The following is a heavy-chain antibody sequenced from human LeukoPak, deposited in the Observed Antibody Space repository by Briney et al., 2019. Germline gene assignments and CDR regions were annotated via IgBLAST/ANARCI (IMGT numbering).Heavy chain of an antibody. CDR3: ARGNPVGQFDP. CDR2: IYHSGGT. CDR1: GCSISSGGYS. D-gene: IGHD2-15*01. V-gene: IGHV4-30-2*01. Sequence: SETLSLTCAVTGCSISSGGYSLSWIRQPPGKGLEWIVYIYHSGGTYYNPSLKSRVTISVDRSKNQFSLKLSSVTAADTAVYYCARGNPVGQFDPWGQGTLVTVSS. J-gene: IGHJ5*02.